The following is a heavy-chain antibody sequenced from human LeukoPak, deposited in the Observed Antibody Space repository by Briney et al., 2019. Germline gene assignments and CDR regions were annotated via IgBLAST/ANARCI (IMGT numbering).Heavy chain of an antibody. D-gene: IGHD5-12*01. V-gene: IGHV4-59*01. J-gene: IGHJ5*02. Sequence: SETLSLTCTASGGSISSYYWSWIRQPPGKGLEWIGYIYYSGSTNYNPSLKSRVTISVDTSKNQFSLKLSSVTAADTAVYYCARSAEWIMSDNWFDPWGQGTLVTVSS. CDR2: IYYSGST. CDR3: ARSAEWIMSDNWFDP. CDR1: GGSISSYY.